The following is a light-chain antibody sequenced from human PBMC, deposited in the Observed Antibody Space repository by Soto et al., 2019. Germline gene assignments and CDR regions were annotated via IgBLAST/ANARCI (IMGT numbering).Light chain of an antibody. V-gene: IGKV1-5*01. CDR1: QSLDNC. J-gene: IGKJ1*01. CDR2: DAS. CDR3: QQYDRSPRT. Sequence: DIQMTQSPSTLSASIGDRVTITCRASQSLDNCLAWYQQKPGKAPKLLIYDASSLESGVPSRFSGSGSGTDFTLTISNLEPQDSAVYYCQQYDRSPRTVGQGTKGEIK.